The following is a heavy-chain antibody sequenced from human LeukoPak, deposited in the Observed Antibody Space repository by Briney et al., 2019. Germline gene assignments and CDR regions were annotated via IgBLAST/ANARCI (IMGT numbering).Heavy chain of an antibody. D-gene: IGHD6-19*01. Sequence: GASVKVSCKASGYTFTSYGISWVRQAPGQGLEWMGCIHPKSGDTNYAQRSQGWVTMTRDTSISTAYMELKRLTSADTAVYFCARGGQWLDREIDYWGQGTLVTVSS. CDR2: IHPKSGDT. CDR1: GYTFTSYG. J-gene: IGHJ4*02. V-gene: IGHV1-2*04. CDR3: ARGGQWLDREIDY.